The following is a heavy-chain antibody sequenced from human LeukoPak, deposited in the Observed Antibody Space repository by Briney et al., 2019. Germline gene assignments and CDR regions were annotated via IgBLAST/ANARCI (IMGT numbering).Heavy chain of an antibody. V-gene: IGHV3-72*01. CDR3: ITPLPYSAQ. D-gene: IGHD2-21*01. J-gene: IGHJ4*02. CDR2: IRKAANSYST. CDR1: GFIFSDHY. Sequence: PGGSLRLSCAASGFIFSDHYMDWVRQTPGKGLEWLGRIRKAANSYSTVYAASVKGRFTISRDDSKNSLYLQMNSLKSEDTAVYYCITPLPYSAQGGQGTLVTVSS.